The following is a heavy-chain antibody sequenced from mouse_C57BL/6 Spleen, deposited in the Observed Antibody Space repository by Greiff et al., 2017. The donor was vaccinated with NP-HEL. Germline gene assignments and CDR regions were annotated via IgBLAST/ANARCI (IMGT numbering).Heavy chain of an antibody. Sequence: VQLQQSGPELVKMSCKASGYTFTDYNMHWVKQSHGKSLEWIGYINPNNGGTSYNQKFKGKATLTVNKSSSTAYMELRSLTSEDSAVYYCARSPTIVTTYWYFDVWGTGTTVTVSS. J-gene: IGHJ1*03. D-gene: IGHD2-5*01. CDR3: ARSPTIVTTYWYFDV. CDR1: GYTFTDYN. V-gene: IGHV1-22*01. CDR2: INPNNGGT.